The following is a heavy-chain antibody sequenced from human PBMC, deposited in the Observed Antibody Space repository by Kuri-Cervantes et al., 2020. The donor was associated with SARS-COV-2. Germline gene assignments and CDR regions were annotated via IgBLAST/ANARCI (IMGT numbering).Heavy chain of an antibody. V-gene: IGHV1-8*01. CDR1: GYTFTSYD. CDR3: ARVPCSSTSCYSHPTYYYYGMDV. D-gene: IGHD2-2*01. CDR2: MNPNSGNT. J-gene: IGHJ6*02. Sequence: ASVKVSCKASGYTFTSYDINWVRQATGQGLEWMGWMNPNSGNTGYAQKFQGRVTMTRNTSISTTYMELSSLRSEDTAVYYCARVPCSSTSCYSHPTYYYYGMDVWGQGTTVTVSS.